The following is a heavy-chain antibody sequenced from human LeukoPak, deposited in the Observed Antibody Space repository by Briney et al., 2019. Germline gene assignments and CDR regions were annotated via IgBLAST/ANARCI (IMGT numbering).Heavy chain of an antibody. V-gene: IGHV3-48*01. J-gene: IGHJ4*02. Sequence: PGGSLRLSFVAPGFTFSTYSMNWRRQAPGKGLEWISYISSAGGTRHYADSVKGRFSISRDSAKNSLYLEMNGLEAEDTAMYYCARDPAGAGIYYDFWGQGTLVTVSS. CDR3: ARDPAGAGIYYDF. D-gene: IGHD6-19*01. CDR1: GFTFSTYS. CDR2: ISSAGGTR.